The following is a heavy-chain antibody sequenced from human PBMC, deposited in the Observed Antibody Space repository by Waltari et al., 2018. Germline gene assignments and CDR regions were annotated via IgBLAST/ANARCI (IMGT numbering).Heavy chain of an antibody. J-gene: IGHJ4*02. Sequence: QVQLVQSGAEVKKPGASVKVSCKASGYTFTSYAMHWVRQAPGQRLEWMGGFDPEDGETIYAQKFQGRVTMTEDTSTDTAYMELSSLRSEDTAVYYCASTRFLEWADWGQGTLVTVSS. CDR1: GYTFTSYA. V-gene: IGHV1-24*01. CDR3: ASTRFLEWAD. CDR2: FDPEDGET. D-gene: IGHD3-3*01.